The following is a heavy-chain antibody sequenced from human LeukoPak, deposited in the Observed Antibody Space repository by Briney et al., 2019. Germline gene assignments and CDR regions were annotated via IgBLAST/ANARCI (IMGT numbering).Heavy chain of an antibody. D-gene: IGHD2-21*02. J-gene: IGHJ3*02. CDR1: GFTFSSYA. V-gene: IGHV3-30*01. CDR2: ISYDGSNK. Sequence: GGSLRLSCAAPGFTFSSYAMHWVRQAPGKGLEWVAVISYDGSNKYYADSVKGRFTISRDNSKNTLYLQMNSLRAEDTAVYYCAGTYCGGDCYAAAFDIWGQGTMVTVSS. CDR3: AGTYCGGDCYAAAFDI.